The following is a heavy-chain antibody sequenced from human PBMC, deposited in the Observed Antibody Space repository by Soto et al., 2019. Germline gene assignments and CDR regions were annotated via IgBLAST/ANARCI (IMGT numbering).Heavy chain of an antibody. CDR1: GGSISSSSYY. CDR3: ARQAAGSIYYYYYYGMDV. J-gene: IGHJ6*02. Sequence: PSETLSLTYTVSGGSISSSSYYWGWIRQPPGKGLEWIGSIYYSGSTYYNPSLKSRVTISVDTSKNQFSLKLSSVTAADTAVYYCARQAAGSIYYYYYYGMDVWGQGTTVTVS. D-gene: IGHD6-13*01. V-gene: IGHV4-39*01. CDR2: IYYSGST.